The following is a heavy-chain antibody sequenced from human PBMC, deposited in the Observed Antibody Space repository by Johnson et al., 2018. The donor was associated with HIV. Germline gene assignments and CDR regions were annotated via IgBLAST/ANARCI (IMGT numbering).Heavy chain of an antibody. CDR1: GFTFSSYA. CDR3: AKDIGRWLQILDAFDI. D-gene: IGHD5-24*01. CDR2: ISWNSGSI. J-gene: IGHJ3*02. Sequence: LVESGGGVVQPGRSLRLSCAASGFTFSSYAMHWVRKAPGKGLEWVSGISWNSGSIGYADSVKGRFTIYRDNAKNSLYLQMNSLRAEDTALYYCAKDIGRWLQILDAFDIWGQGTMVTVSS. V-gene: IGHV3-9*01.